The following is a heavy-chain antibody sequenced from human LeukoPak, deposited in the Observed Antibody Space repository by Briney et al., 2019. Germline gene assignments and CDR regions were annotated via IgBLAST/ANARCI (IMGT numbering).Heavy chain of an antibody. J-gene: IGHJ4*02. CDR3: AKDGGGSYSYFDY. Sequence: GVSVKVSCKASGYSFTGYYMHWVRQAPGQGLEWMGWINPNSGDTKYAQKFQGRVTMTRDTSISTAYMELTRLRAEDTAVYYCAKDGGGSYSYFDYWGQGTLVTVSS. D-gene: IGHD1-26*01. CDR2: INPNSGDT. V-gene: IGHV1-2*02. CDR1: GYSFTGYY.